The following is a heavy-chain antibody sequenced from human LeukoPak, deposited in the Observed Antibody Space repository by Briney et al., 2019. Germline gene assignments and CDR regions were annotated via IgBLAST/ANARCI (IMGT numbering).Heavy chain of an antibody. J-gene: IGHJ3*02. CDR2: LSHSGSS. Sequence: SETLSLTCTVSGGSVSSYYWSWLRRPPGRGLEWIAYLSHSGSSDSNPSLTSRVTTLVDTSKNRFSLKLTSVTDADTAVYYCARARYANAWYAFDIWGQGTMVTVSS. D-gene: IGHD2-2*01. CDR1: GGSVSSYY. V-gene: IGHV4-59*02. CDR3: ARARYANAWYAFDI.